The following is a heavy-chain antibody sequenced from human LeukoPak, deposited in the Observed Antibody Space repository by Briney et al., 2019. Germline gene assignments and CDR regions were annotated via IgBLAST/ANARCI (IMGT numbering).Heavy chain of an antibody. D-gene: IGHD5-18*01. CDR2: ISYDGSNK. CDR3: AKVRGYSYGYLDHDAFDI. J-gene: IGHJ3*02. CDR1: GFTFSSYG. Sequence: GGSLRLSCAASGFTFSSYGMHWVRQAPGKGLEWVAVISYDGSNKYYADSVKGRFTISRDNSKNTLYLQMNSLRAEDTAVYYCAKVRGYSYGYLDHDAFDIWGQGTMVTVSS. V-gene: IGHV3-30*18.